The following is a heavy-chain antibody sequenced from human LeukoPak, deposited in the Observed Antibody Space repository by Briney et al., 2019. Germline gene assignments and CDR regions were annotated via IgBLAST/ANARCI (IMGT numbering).Heavy chain of an antibody. Sequence: PGGSLRLSCAASGFTFSTYGMSWVRQAPGKGLEWVSGISGSGGDTYYADSVKGRFTISRDNSKNSLYLQMNSLRAEDTALYYCAKDSSSGWYDYNWFDPWGQGTLVTVSS. V-gene: IGHV3-23*01. D-gene: IGHD6-19*01. CDR2: ISGSGGDT. J-gene: IGHJ5*02. CDR3: AKDSSSGWYDYNWFDP. CDR1: GFTFSTYG.